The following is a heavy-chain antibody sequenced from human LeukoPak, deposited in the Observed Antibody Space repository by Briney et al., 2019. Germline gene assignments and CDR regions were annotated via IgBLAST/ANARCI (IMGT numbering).Heavy chain of an antibody. CDR1: GYTFTGYY. V-gene: IGHV1-2*02. J-gene: IGHJ6*03. CDR2: INPNSGGT. D-gene: IGHD2-2*01. Sequence: ASVKVSCKASGYTFTGYYMHWVRQAPGQGLEWMGWINPNSGGTNYAQKVQGRVTMTSDTSISTAYMERSRLRSADTAVYYCARVPAAKNYYYYYMDVWGKGTTVTVSS. CDR3: ARVPAAKNYYYYYMDV.